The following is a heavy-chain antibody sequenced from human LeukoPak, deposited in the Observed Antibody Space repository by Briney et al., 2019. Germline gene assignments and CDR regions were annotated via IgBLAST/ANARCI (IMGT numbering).Heavy chain of an antibody. CDR3: ARGMPAAISY. Sequence: SETLSLTCTVSGDSISSYYWTWIRQPPGKGLEWIGYMYSSGSTDSNPSLKSRVTISVDTSKNQFSLKLSSVTAADTAVYYCARGMPAAISYWGQGTLVTVSS. D-gene: IGHD2-2*02. CDR1: GDSISSYY. J-gene: IGHJ4*02. V-gene: IGHV4-59*01. CDR2: MYSSGST.